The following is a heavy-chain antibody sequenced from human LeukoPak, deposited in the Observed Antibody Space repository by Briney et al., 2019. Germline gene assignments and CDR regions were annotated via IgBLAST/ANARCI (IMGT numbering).Heavy chain of an antibody. CDR1: GFTFRSYW. CDR2: VIRDGSST. CDR3: VRDGDDFNFDY. V-gene: IGHV3-74*01. D-gene: IGHD5-24*01. J-gene: IGHJ4*02. Sequence: GGSLRLSCAASGFTFRSYWMHWVRQAPGKGLEWVSRVIRDGSSTNYADSVKGRFTISRDNAKNTLYLQMSSLRAEDTAVYFCVRDGDDFNFDYWGQGSLVTVSS.